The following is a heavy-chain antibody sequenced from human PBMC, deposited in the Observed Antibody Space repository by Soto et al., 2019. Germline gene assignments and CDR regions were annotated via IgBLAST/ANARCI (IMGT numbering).Heavy chain of an antibody. Sequence: GGSLRLSCAASGFTFSSCAMSWVRQAPGKGLEWVSSVSDTGANTYYAESVKGRFTISRDNSKNTLYLQMGSLRAEDTAVYYCAKDGRNRSPDEDDLWGSYRPETLWKYYYYMDVWGKGTTVTVSS. J-gene: IGHJ6*03. CDR3: AKDGRNRSPDEDDLWGSYRPETLWKYYYYMDV. CDR2: VSDTGANT. D-gene: IGHD3-16*02. CDR1: GFTFSSCA. V-gene: IGHV3-23*01.